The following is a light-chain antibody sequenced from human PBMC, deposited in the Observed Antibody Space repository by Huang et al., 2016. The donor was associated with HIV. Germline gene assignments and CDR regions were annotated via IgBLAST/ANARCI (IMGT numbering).Light chain of an antibody. CDR3: QQYDNWPLT. V-gene: IGKV3-15*01. Sequence: ERVMTQSPATLSVAPGERVTLPCRASHSVSSNLAWYQQNPGQAPRLRIHGASTRATGSPARFSGSGSGTEFTLAISSLQSEDSGVYFCQQYDNWPLTFGQGTRLEIK. J-gene: IGKJ5*01. CDR2: GAS. CDR1: HSVSSN.